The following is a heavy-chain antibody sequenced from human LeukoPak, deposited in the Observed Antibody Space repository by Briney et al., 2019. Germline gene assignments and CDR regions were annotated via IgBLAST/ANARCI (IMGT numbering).Heavy chain of an antibody. V-gene: IGHV3-23*01. J-gene: IGHJ4*02. CDR2: ISGSGGST. D-gene: IGHD1-7*01. Sequence: GGPLGLSCAASGFTFSSYAMSWVRQAPGKGLEWVSVISGSGGSTYYAHSVKGRFTITRDNSKNTLYLQMNSLRAEDTAVYYCAKVGRPNWNYHFVDYWGQGTLVTVSS. CDR1: GFTFSSYA. CDR3: AKVGRPNWNYHFVDY.